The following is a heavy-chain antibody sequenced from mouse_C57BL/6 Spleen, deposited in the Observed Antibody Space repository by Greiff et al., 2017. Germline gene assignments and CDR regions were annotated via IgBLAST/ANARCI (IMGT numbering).Heavy chain of an antibody. Sequence: EVKLMESGEGLVKPGGSLKLSCAASGFTFSSYAMSWVRQTPEKRLELVAYICRGGDYPYYAVIVKGRFPLSSVNARNTLYLQRSRLKSRDTAMYDCKRGGLGPYFDCWGQGTTLTVSS. CDR2: ICRGGDYP. CDR3: KRGGLGPYFDC. D-gene: IGHD4-1*01. V-gene: IGHV5-9-1*02. CDR1: GFTFSSYA. J-gene: IGHJ2*01.